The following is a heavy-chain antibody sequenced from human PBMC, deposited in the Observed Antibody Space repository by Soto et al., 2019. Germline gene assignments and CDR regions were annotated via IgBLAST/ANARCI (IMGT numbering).Heavy chain of an antibody. Sequence: QVQLVQSGAEVKKPGSSVKVSCKASGGTFSSYAISWVRQAPGQGLEWMGGVIPIFGTANYAQKVQGRVTLTADGATSTAYMERSSLRSEDTAVYYCARSRRGDSYGPQYWGQGTLGTVAS. J-gene: IGHJ4*02. CDR3: ARSRRGDSYGPQY. D-gene: IGHD5-18*01. V-gene: IGHV1-69*12. CDR1: GGTFSSYA. CDR2: VIPIFGTA.